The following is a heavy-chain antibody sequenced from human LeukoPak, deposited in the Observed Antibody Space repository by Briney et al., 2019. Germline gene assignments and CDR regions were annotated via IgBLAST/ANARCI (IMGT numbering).Heavy chain of an antibody. Sequence: WETLSLTCAVYGDSFSGYYWSWIRQPPGKGLEWIAEINHRGTTHYNPSLMSRVNISADTSKNHFSLNLDSVTAADTAVYYCARSWAGMYYPFYYFDYWGQGALVTVSP. CDR1: GDSFSGYY. J-gene: IGHJ4*02. CDR3: ARSWAGMYYPFYYFDY. CDR2: INHRGTT. V-gene: IGHV4-34*01. D-gene: IGHD1-26*01.